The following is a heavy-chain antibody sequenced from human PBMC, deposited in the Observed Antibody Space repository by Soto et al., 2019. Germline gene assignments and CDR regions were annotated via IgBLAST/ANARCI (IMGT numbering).Heavy chain of an antibody. CDR3: ATLSTVTSWSFVNI. J-gene: IGHJ3*02. CDR2: IFYSGGT. D-gene: IGHD4-17*01. CDR1: GGSITSYY. Sequence: QVQLQESGPGLVKPSETLPLTCTVSGGSITSYYWSWIRQAPGKGLEWIGYIFYSGGTDYNPSLKSRLTISVDTSKSEFSLKLTSVTAADTAVYYCATLSTVTSWSFVNIWGQGTMVTVSS. V-gene: IGHV4-59*08.